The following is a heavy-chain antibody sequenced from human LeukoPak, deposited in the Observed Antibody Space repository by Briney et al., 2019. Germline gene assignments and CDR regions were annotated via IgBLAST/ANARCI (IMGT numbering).Heavy chain of an antibody. V-gene: IGHV4-4*07. CDR1: GGSISSYY. D-gene: IGHD3-10*01. CDR2: IYTSGST. CDR3: ARDVGSGSYDYYYYYGMDV. J-gene: IGHJ6*02. Sequence: SETLSLTCTVSGGSISSYYWSWIRQPAGKGLEWIGRIYTSGSTNYYPSLKSRVTMSVDTSKNQFSLKLSSVTAADTAVYYCARDVGSGSYDYYYYYGMDVWGQGTTVTVSS.